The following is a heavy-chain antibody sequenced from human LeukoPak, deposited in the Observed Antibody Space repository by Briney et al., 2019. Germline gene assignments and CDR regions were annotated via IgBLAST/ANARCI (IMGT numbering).Heavy chain of an antibody. Sequence: PGGSLRLSCAASGFTISSYSMNWVRQAPGKGLEWVSSISSSSSYIYYADSVKGRFTISRDNAKNSLYLQMNSLRAEDTAVYYCARRSQHDLNGAFDIWGRGTMVTVSS. J-gene: IGHJ3*02. D-gene: IGHD2-8*01. CDR1: GFTISSYS. CDR2: ISSSSSYI. CDR3: ARRSQHDLNGAFDI. V-gene: IGHV3-21*01.